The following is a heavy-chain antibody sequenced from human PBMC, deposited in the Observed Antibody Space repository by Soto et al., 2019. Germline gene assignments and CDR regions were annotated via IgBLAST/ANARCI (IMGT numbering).Heavy chain of an antibody. J-gene: IGHJ5*02. CDR1: GGSISNYY. Sequence: PSETLSLTCTVSGGSISNYYRTWVRQSPEKGLEWIGYMYYNGNINYNPSLKSRVTISIDTSKNQFSLTLKSVTAADTAVHYCASGGNWFDPWGQGVLVTVSS. V-gene: IGHV4-59*01. D-gene: IGHD3-16*01. CDR3: ASGGNWFDP. CDR2: MYYNGNI.